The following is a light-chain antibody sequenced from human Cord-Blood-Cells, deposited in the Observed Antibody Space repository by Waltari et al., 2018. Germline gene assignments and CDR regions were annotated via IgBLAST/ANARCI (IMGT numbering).Light chain of an antibody. J-gene: IGKJ2*01. CDR2: KAS. V-gene: IGKV1-5*03. Sequence: DIQMPQSPSTLSASVGDRVTITCRASQSISSWLAWYQQKPGKAPKLLIYKASSLESGVPSRFSGCGSGTEFTLTISSLQPDDFATYYCQQYNSYSPYTFGQGTKLEIK. CDR1: QSISSW. CDR3: QQYNSYSPYT.